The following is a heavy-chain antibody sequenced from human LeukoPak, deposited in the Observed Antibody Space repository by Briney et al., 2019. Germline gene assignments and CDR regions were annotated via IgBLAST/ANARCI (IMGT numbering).Heavy chain of an antibody. Sequence: SVKVSCKASGGTFSSYAISWVRQAPGQGLEWMGGIIPIFGTANYAQKFQGRVTITADESTSTAYMELSSLRSEDTAVYYCARVGTDSYDAFDIWGQGTMVTVSS. CDR3: ARVGTDSYDAFDI. CDR2: IIPIFGTA. CDR1: GGTFSSYA. D-gene: IGHD1-7*01. J-gene: IGHJ3*02. V-gene: IGHV1-69*13.